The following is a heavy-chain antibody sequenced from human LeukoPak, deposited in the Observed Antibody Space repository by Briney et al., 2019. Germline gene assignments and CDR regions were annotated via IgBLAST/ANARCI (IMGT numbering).Heavy chain of an antibody. Sequence: YTXXXXYMHWVRQAPGQGLEWMGIINPSGGSASYTQKFQGRVTMTSDTSTSTVYIKLSSLRSEDTAVYYCARVTSSSWYNCFDYWGQGTLVTVSS. CDR1: YTXXXXY. J-gene: IGHJ4*02. V-gene: IGHV1-46*01. CDR3: ARVTSSSWYNCFDY. D-gene: IGHD6-13*01. CDR2: INPSGGSA.